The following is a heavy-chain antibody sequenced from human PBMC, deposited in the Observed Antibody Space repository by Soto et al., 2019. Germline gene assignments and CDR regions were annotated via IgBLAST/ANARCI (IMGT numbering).Heavy chain of an antibody. Sequence: SETLSLTCTVSGGSISNNYFYWSWIRQHPGKGLEWIGYIHYSGSTYYNPSLKSRVTISMDTSKNHFSLKANSVTAADTAVYFCAVVTGPGFGESWFDPWGQGTLVTVSS. V-gene: IGHV4-31*03. D-gene: IGHD3-10*01. CDR3: AVVTGPGFGESWFDP. CDR1: GGSISNNYFY. J-gene: IGHJ5*02. CDR2: IHYSGST.